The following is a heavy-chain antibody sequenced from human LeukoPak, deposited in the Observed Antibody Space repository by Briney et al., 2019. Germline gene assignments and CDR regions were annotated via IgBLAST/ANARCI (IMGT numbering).Heavy chain of an antibody. J-gene: IGHJ4*02. CDR2: IIPIFGIA. Sequence: ASVKVSCKASGGTFSSYAISWVRQAPGQGLEWMGRIIPIFGIANYAQKFQGRVTITADKSTSTAYMELSSLRSEDTAVYYCARATVDTAMVTAWGQGTLVTVSS. D-gene: IGHD5-18*01. CDR3: ARATVDTAMVTA. V-gene: IGHV1-69*04. CDR1: GGTFSSYA.